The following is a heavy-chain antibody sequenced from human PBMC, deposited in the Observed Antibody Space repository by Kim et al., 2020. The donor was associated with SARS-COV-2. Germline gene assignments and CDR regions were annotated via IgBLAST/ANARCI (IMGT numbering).Heavy chain of an antibody. V-gene: IGHV1-69*13. D-gene: IGHD3-16*01. CDR1: GGTFRGYA. J-gene: IGHJ6*02. CDR3: ARPADGLHYYDMDV. CDR2: IIPGFATA. Sequence: SVKVSCKASGGTFRGYAVSWVRQAPGEGLEWVGGIIPGFATANYAQKFLGRVTVTADASTNTAYMELSSLKSDDTAVYYCARPADGLHYYDMDVWGQGT.